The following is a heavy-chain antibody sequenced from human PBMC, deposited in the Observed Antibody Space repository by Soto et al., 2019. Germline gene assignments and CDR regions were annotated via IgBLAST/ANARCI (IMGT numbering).Heavy chain of an antibody. J-gene: IGHJ6*02. D-gene: IGHD6-13*01. V-gene: IGHV1-2*04. CDR1: GYTFTGYY. Sequence: QVQLVQSGAEVKKPGASVKVSCKASGYTFTGYYMHWVRQAPGQGLEWMGWINPNSGGTNYAQKFEGCVTKTRDTSHSTGYRELGRLRSDDTAVYYCASAPPRAGSGRYEGVARGGMDVLGQGTTVTVSS. CDR3: ASAPPRAGSGRYEGVARGGMDV. CDR2: INPNSGGT.